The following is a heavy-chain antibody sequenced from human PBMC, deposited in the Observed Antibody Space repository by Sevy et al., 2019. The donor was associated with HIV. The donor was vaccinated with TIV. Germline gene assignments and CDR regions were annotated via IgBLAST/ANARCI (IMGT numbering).Heavy chain of an antibody. CDR3: TRCWSSSWYPDFDY. Sequence: GGSLRLSCAASGFIFSDSSMHWVRQASGKGLEWVGHIRTKTHAYATAYGASVTGRFTISRDDLKNTAYLQMNSLKSDDTAVYYCTRCWSSSWYPDFDYWGQGTLVTVSS. CDR1: GFIFSDSS. D-gene: IGHD6-13*01. V-gene: IGHV3-73*01. CDR2: IRTKTHAYAT. J-gene: IGHJ4*02.